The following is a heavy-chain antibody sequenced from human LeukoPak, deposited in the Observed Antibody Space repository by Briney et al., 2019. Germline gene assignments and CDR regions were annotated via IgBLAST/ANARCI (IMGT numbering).Heavy chain of an antibody. D-gene: IGHD2-21*02. Sequence: PGGSLRLSCAASGFTFSSYAMSWVRQAPGKGLEWVSAISGSGGSTYYADSVKGRFTISRDNSKNTLYLQMNSLRAEDTAVYYCAKANTYCGGDCYSSDHFQHWGQGTLVTVSS. J-gene: IGHJ1*01. CDR2: ISGSGGST. CDR3: AKANTYCGGDCYSSDHFQH. CDR1: GFTFSSYA. V-gene: IGHV3-23*01.